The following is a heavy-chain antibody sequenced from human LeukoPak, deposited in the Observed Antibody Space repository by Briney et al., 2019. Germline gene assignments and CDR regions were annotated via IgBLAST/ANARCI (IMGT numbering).Heavy chain of an antibody. V-gene: IGHV3-48*03. D-gene: IGHD6-13*01. CDR3: AREIGIAAAGTVDAFDI. Sequence: HPGGSLRLSCAASGFTFSSYEMNWVRQAPGKGLEWVSYISSSGSTIYYADSVKGRFTISRDNAKNSLYLQMNSLRAEDTAVYYCAREIGIAAAGTVDAFDIWGQGTMVTVSS. J-gene: IGHJ3*02. CDR1: GFTFSSYE. CDR2: ISSSGSTI.